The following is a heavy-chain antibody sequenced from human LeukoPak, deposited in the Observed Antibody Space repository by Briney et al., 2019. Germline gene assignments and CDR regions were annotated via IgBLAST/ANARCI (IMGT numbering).Heavy chain of an antibody. D-gene: IGHD6-19*01. J-gene: IGHJ4*02. Sequence: GGSLRLSCAASGFTFSDYYMSWIRQAPGKGLEWVSYISSSGSTIYYADSVKGRFTISRDNAKNPLYLQMNSLRAEDTAVYYCATRGIAVAGLVDYWGQGTLVTVSS. CDR1: GFTFSDYY. V-gene: IGHV3-11*04. CDR3: ATRGIAVAGLVDY. CDR2: ISSSGSTI.